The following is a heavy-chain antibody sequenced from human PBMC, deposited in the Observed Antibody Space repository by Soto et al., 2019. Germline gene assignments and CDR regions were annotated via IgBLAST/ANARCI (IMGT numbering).Heavy chain of an antibody. CDR3: ARDPLMGNGDQGMALDS. Sequence: QVQLVQSGAEVKKPGASVKVSCKASGFHFSNYGFTWARQAPGQGLQWLGWISANTGNTNYGQKFQGRIAMTTDTSTSTTYMELMNLTPDDTAVYFCARDPLMGNGDQGMALDSWGQGTLVTVS. CDR2: ISANTGNT. V-gene: IGHV1-18*04. J-gene: IGHJ5*01. D-gene: IGHD4-17*01. CDR1: GFHFSNYG.